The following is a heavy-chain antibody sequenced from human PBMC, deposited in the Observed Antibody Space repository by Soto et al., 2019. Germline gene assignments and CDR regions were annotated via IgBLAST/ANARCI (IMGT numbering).Heavy chain of an antibody. J-gene: IGHJ4*02. Sequence: SETLSLTCTVSGGSISSGGYYWSWIRQPPGKGLEWIGYIYYSGSTNYNPSLKSRVTISVNTSKNQFSLKLSSVTAADTAVYYCARSSDYYDSSEAFDYWGQGTLVTVSS. D-gene: IGHD3-22*01. V-gene: IGHV4-61*08. CDR1: GGSISSGGYY. CDR2: IYYSGST. CDR3: ARSSDYYDSSEAFDY.